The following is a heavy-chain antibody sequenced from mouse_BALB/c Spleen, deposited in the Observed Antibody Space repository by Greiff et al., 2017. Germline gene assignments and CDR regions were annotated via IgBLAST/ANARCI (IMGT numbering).Heavy chain of an antibody. CDR3: VRTGTGFYAMDY. D-gene: IGHD4-1*01. CDR2: IRSKSNNYAT. CDR1: GFTFNTYA. Sequence: EVMLVESGGGLVQPKGSLKLSCAASGFTFNTYAMNWVRQAPGKGLEWVARIRSKSNNYATYYADSVKDRFTISRDDSQSMLYLQMNNLKTEDTAMYYCVRTGTGFYAMDYWGQGTSVTVSS. J-gene: IGHJ4*01. V-gene: IGHV10-1*02.